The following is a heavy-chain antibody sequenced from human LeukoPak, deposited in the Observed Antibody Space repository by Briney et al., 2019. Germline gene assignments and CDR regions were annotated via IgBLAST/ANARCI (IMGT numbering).Heavy chain of an antibody. D-gene: IGHD3-22*01. V-gene: IGHV3-21*01. CDR1: GFTFSSYS. CDR3: ARSLYDSSGYYAPTFDY. Sequence: GGSLRLSCAASGFTFSSYSMNWVRQAPGKGLEWVSSISSSSSYIYYADSVKGRFTISRDNAKNSLYLQMNSLGAEDTAVYYCARSLYDSSGYYAPTFDYWGQGTLVTVSS. CDR2: ISSSSSYI. J-gene: IGHJ4*02.